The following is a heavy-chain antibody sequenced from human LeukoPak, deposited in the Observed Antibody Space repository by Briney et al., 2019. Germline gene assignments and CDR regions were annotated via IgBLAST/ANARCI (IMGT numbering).Heavy chain of an antibody. Sequence: GGSLRLSCAPSGFSLTSYAMTWVRQAPGKGLEWVAVISYDGSNKYYADSVKGGFTISRDNSKNTLYLQMNSLRAEDTAVYYCAKLYSVDTAMVPLNYWGQGTLVTVSS. J-gene: IGHJ4*02. CDR1: GFSLTSYA. D-gene: IGHD5-18*01. CDR2: ISYDGSNK. V-gene: IGHV3-30*18. CDR3: AKLYSVDTAMVPLNY.